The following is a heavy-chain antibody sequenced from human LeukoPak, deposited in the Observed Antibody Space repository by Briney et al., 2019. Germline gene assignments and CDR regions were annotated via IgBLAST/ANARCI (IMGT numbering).Heavy chain of an antibody. CDR3: ARGRVSSSTWYSTYYYYFYMDV. CDR1: DDSITMYY. V-gene: IGHV4-59*01. Sequence: SETLSLTCTVSDDSITMYYWTWIRQPPGKGLEWIGYVYHTGSTNFNPSLNGRVSISRDTSKNLFSLRLRSVTAADTAVYFCARGRVSSSTWYSTYYYYFYMDVWGKGTTVTVSS. J-gene: IGHJ6*03. D-gene: IGHD1-1*01. CDR2: VYHTGST.